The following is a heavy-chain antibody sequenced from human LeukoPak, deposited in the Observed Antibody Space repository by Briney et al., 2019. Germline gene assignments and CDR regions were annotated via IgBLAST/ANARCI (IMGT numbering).Heavy chain of an antibody. CDR1: GGSFSGYL. D-gene: IGHD6-13*01. J-gene: IGHJ5*02. CDR3: ARQEYSSSPNWFDP. CDR2: IHYSGST. Sequence: SETLSLTCAVYGGSFSGYLWSWIRQPPGKGLEWIGSIHYSGSTYYNPSLKSRVTISVDTSKNQFSLKLSSVTATDTAVYHCARQEYSSSPNWFDPWGQGTLVTVSS. V-gene: IGHV4-34*01.